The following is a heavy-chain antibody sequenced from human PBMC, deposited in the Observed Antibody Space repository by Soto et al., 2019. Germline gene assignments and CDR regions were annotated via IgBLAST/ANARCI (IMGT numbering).Heavy chain of an antibody. CDR3: ARDGDTVAYDY. J-gene: IGHJ4*02. Sequence: GGSLRLSCVASGFIFTSYGMSWVRQVPGKGLEWVSTIRRSDDSIHYADSVKGRFTISGDHSKSTLYLYMNSLRAEDTAVYYCARDGDTVAYDYWGQGTLVTVFS. CDR1: GFIFTSYG. D-gene: IGHD5-12*01. V-gene: IGHV3-23*01. CDR2: IRRSDDSI.